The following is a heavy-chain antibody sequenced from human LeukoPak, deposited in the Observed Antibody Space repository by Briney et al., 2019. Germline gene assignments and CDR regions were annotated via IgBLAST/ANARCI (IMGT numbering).Heavy chain of an antibody. Sequence: GGSLRLSCATSGFTFSSYSMNWVRQAPAKGLEWVSYISSSSSTIYYADSVKGRFTISRDNAKNSLYLQMNSLRAEDTAVYYCAKLKGSSTSCFDYWGQGTLVTVSS. V-gene: IGHV3-48*01. CDR1: GFTFSSYS. D-gene: IGHD2-2*01. J-gene: IGHJ4*02. CDR2: ISSSSSTI. CDR3: AKLKGSSTSCFDY.